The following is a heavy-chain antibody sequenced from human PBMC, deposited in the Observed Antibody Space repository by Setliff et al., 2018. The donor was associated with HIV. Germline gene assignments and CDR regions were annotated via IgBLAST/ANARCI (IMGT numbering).Heavy chain of an antibody. CDR3: ARQMTIPGVAVTPVDY. J-gene: IGHJ4*02. D-gene: IGHD3-3*01. Sequence: TSETLSLTCTVSGGSIRSYYWSWIRQSPGKGLEWTGYVFYNGDTAYNPSLKSRLTISVDTSKSQFSLKLTSVTAADTAVYYCARQMTIPGVAVTPVDYWGQGALVTVSS. CDR1: GGSIRSYY. V-gene: IGHV4-59*08. CDR2: VFYNGDT.